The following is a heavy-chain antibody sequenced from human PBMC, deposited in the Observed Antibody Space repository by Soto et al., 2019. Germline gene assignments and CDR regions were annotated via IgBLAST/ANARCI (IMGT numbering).Heavy chain of an antibody. J-gene: IGHJ3*02. CDR3: ASLLLWFGESDDAFDI. Sequence: GGSLRLSCAASGFTFSSYGMHWGRQAPGKGLEWVAVIWYDGSNKYYADSVKGRFTISRDNSKNTLYLQMNSLRAEDTAVYYCASLLLWFGESDDAFDIWGQGTMVTV. D-gene: IGHD3-10*01. CDR1: GFTFSSYG. V-gene: IGHV3-33*01. CDR2: IWYDGSNK.